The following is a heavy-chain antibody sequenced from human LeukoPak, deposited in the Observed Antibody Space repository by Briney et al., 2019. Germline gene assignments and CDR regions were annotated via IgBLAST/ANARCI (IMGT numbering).Heavy chain of an antibody. CDR3: AKGGLTTRYYYYMDV. CDR1: GFTFSSYG. J-gene: IGHJ6*03. CDR2: IWYDGSNK. D-gene: IGHD1-14*01. V-gene: IGHV3-33*06. Sequence: GGSLTLSCAASGFTFSSYGMHWGRQAQGQGLEWVAVIWYDGSNKYYADSVKGRFTISRDNSKNTLYLQMNSLRAEDTAVYYCAKGGLTTRYYYYMDVWGKGTTVTVSS.